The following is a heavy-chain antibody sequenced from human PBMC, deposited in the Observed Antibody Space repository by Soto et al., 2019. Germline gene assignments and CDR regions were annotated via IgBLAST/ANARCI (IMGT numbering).Heavy chain of an antibody. J-gene: IGHJ6*02. CDR1: GASICSGGYD. D-gene: IGHD3-9*01. Sequence: ASETLSLTCTVSGASICSGGYDWSWIRQHPGKGLEWIGYIYYSGNTNYNPSLKSRVTISVDTSKNQFSLKLSSVTAADTAVYYCARAPRYYDILTGYFPYYYGMDVWGQGTTVTVSS. V-gene: IGHV4-61*08. CDR3: ARAPRYYDILTGYFPYYYGMDV. CDR2: IYYSGNT.